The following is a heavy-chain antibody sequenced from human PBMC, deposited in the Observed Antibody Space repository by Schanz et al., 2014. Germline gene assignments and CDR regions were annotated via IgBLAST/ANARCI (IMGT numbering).Heavy chain of an antibody. D-gene: IGHD5-12*01. Sequence: VQLVESGGGWVQPGGSLRLSCVASGFTFSSYDVFWVRQAPGKGLEWVAILWHDGSKKYYADSVKGRFTVSRDNSKNTLYLQLNSLRAEDTAVYYCARDFHGYGPHLDYWGQGSRVTVSS. CDR1: GFTFSSYD. CDR3: ARDFHGYGPHLDY. CDR2: LWHDGSKK. V-gene: IGHV3-30*02. J-gene: IGHJ4*02.